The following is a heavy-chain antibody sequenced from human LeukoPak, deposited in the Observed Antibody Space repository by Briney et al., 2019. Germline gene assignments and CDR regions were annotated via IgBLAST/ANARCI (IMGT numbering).Heavy chain of an antibody. D-gene: IGHD3-22*01. CDR1: GGSIGSYY. Sequence: PSETLSLTCTVSGGSIGSYYWNWIRQPPGKGLKWIGYVSYSGSTNYSPSLKSRVTMSVDKSKNQFSLKLSSVTAADTAVYFCARATSGYYFDFWDQGTLVTVSS. CDR2: VSYSGST. J-gene: IGHJ4*02. V-gene: IGHV4-59*01. CDR3: ARATSGYYFDF.